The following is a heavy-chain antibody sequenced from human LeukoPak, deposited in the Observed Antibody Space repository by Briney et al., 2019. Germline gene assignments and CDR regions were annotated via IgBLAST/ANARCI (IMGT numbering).Heavy chain of an antibody. Sequence: PSETLSLTCTVSGGSISSYYWSWIRQPPGKGLEWIGYIYYSGSTNYNPSLKSRVTISVDTSKNQFSLKLSSVTAADTAVYYCARTPYDFWSGYYQDYWGQGTLVTVSS. CDR3: ARTPYDFWSGYYQDY. J-gene: IGHJ4*02. CDR2: IYYSGST. V-gene: IGHV4-59*01. D-gene: IGHD3-3*01. CDR1: GGSISSYY.